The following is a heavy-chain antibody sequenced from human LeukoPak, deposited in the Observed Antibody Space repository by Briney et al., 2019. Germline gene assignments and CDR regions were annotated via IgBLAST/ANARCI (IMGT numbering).Heavy chain of an antibody. D-gene: IGHD3-10*01. CDR1: GYTFTSYG. Sequence: ASVKVSCKASGYTFTSYGISWVRQAPGQGLEWMGWISAYNGNTNYAQKLQGRVTMTTDTSTSTAYMELRSLRSDDTAVYYCARDQITMVLGVIQSDYWGQGTLVTVSS. CDR2: ISAYNGNT. J-gene: IGHJ4*02. CDR3: ARDQITMVLGVIQSDY. V-gene: IGHV1-18*04.